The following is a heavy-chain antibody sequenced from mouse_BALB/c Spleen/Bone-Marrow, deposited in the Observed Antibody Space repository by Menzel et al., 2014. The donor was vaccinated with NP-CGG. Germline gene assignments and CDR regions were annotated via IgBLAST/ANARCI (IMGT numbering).Heavy chain of an antibody. Sequence: QVQLQQPGAELVRPGTSVKVSCKASGYAFTNYLIEWVKQRPGQGLEWIGVINPGSGGTNYNEKFKGKATLTADKSSSTAYMQLSSLTSDDSAVYFCARWDYAMYYWGQGTSVTVSS. J-gene: IGHJ4*01. CDR2: INPGSGGT. CDR1: GYAFTNYL. V-gene: IGHV1-54*01. CDR3: ARWDYAMYY.